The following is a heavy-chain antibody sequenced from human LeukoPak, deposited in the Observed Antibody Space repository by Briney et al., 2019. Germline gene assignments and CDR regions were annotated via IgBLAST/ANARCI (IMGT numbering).Heavy chain of an antibody. CDR2: IKSKTDGGTA. Sequence: GGSLRLSCAASGITFISAWMNWVRQAPGKGLEWVGRIKSKTDGGTAEHAAPVKGRFIISRDDSKDMLYLQMNSLNSDDTGVYYCATALRGVGFWGQGTLVTVPS. D-gene: IGHD3-3*01. J-gene: IGHJ4*02. V-gene: IGHV3-15*01. CDR1: GITFISAW. CDR3: ATALRGVGF.